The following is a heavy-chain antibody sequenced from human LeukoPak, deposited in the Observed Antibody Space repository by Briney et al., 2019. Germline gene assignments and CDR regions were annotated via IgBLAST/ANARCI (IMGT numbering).Heavy chain of an antibody. CDR2: FNPEDGET. CDR3: ATGPPRLLGMDV. J-gene: IGHJ6*04. V-gene: IGHV1-24*01. D-gene: IGHD5-12*01. Sequence: ASLKVSCKVSGNTLTELSMHWVRQAPGKGLEWMGGFNPEDGETIYAQKFQGRVTMTEDTSTDTAYMELSSLRSEDTAVYYCATGPPRLLGMDVWGKGTTVTVSS. CDR1: GNTLTELS.